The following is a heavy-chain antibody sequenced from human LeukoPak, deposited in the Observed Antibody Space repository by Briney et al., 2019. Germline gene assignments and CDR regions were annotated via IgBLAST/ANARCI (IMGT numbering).Heavy chain of an antibody. Sequence: GGSLRLSCAASGFTFCSYGMNWVRQAPGKGLEWISYISAGSTVYYADSVKGRFTISRDNGKNSLYLQMNSLRVDDTAVYYCAGDTAMVDYWGQGTLVTVSS. V-gene: IGHV3-48*03. CDR3: AGDTAMVDY. CDR1: GFTFCSYG. D-gene: IGHD5-18*01. CDR2: ISAGSTV. J-gene: IGHJ4*02.